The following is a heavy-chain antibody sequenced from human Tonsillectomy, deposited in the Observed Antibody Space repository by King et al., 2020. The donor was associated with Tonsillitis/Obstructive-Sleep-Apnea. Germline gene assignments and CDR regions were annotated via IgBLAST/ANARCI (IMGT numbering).Heavy chain of an antibody. CDR1: GYTFTSYY. V-gene: IGHV1-46*01. D-gene: IGHD3-3*01. CDR3: ARGNRITIFGVVIKGWFDP. CDR2: INPSGGSI. Sequence: VQLVESGAEVKKPGASVKVSCKASGYTFTSYYMHWVRQAPGQGLEWMGIINPSGGSISYAQKFQGRVTMTRDTSTSTVYMELSSLRSEDTAVYYCARGNRITIFGVVIKGWFDPWGQGTLVTVSS. J-gene: IGHJ5*02.